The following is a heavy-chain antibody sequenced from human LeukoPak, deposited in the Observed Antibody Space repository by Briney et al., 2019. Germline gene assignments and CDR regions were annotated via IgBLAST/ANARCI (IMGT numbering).Heavy chain of an antibody. D-gene: IGHD1-26*01. J-gene: IGHJ5*02. CDR3: ARAEYSGSYYDWFDP. CDR1: GGSISSGDYY. CDR2: IYYSGST. Sequence: LSLTXTVSGGSISSGDYYWSWIRQPQGKGLEWIGYIYYSGSTYYNPSLKSRVTISVDTSKNQFSLKLSSVTAADTAVYYCARAEYSGSYYDWFDPWGQGTLVTVSS. V-gene: IGHV4-30-4*08.